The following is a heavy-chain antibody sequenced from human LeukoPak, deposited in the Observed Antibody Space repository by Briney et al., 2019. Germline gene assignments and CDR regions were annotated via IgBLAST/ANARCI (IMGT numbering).Heavy chain of an antibody. V-gene: IGHV3-11*04. J-gene: IGHJ4*02. CDR1: GFTFSDYY. Sequence: GGSLRLSCAASGFTFSDYYMSWIRQAPGKGLEWVSYISGSSRTIYYADSVKGRFTISRDNAKNSLYLQMNSLRAEDTAVYYCARRNYYDVGGYLYWGQGTLVTVSS. CDR3: ARRNYYDVGGYLY. CDR2: ISGSSRTI. D-gene: IGHD3-22*01.